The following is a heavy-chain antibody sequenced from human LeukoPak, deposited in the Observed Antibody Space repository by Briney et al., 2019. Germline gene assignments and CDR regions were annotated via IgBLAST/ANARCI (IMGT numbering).Heavy chain of an antibody. Sequence: GGSLRLSCAASGFTFSSYAMHWVRQAPGKGLEYVSASSSNGGSTYYANSVKGRFTISRDNSTNTLYLQMGSLRAEDMAVYYCARGPRITMIVVVGGNAFDIWGQGTMVTVSS. D-gene: IGHD3-22*01. J-gene: IGHJ3*02. CDR2: SSSNGGST. CDR1: GFTFSSYA. V-gene: IGHV3-64*01. CDR3: ARGPRITMIVVVGGNAFDI.